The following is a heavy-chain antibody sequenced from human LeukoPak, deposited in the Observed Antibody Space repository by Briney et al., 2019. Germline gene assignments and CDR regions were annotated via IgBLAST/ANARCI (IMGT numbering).Heavy chain of an antibody. Sequence: ASVRVSCKPSGYTFTSYDINWVRQATGQGLERMGWMNPNSGNTGYAQKFQGRVTMTRDTSISTAYMELSSLRSEDTAVYYCARGPRNWGYDYWGQGTLVTVSS. D-gene: IGHD7-27*01. CDR2: MNPNSGNT. J-gene: IGHJ4*02. CDR1: GYTFTSYD. V-gene: IGHV1-8*01. CDR3: ARGPRNWGYDY.